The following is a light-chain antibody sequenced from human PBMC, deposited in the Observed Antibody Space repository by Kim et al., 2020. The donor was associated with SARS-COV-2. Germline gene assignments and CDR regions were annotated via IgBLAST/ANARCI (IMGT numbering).Light chain of an antibody. CDR3: QAWDSSTVV. V-gene: IGLV3-1*01. Sequence: VSPGQTASITCSGDKLGDKYACWYQQKPGQSPVLVIYQDSKRPSGIPERFSGSNTGNTATLTISGTQAMDGADYYCQAWDSSTVVFGGGAQLTVL. CDR2: QDS. J-gene: IGLJ2*01. CDR1: KLGDKY.